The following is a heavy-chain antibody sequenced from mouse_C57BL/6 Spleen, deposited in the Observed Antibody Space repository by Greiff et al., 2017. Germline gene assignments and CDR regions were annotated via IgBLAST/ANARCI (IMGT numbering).Heavy chain of an antibody. J-gene: IGHJ2*01. V-gene: IGHV2-2*01. CDR1: GFSLTSYG. D-gene: IGHD2-4*01. CDR3: ARSYYDFLYYFDY. Sequence: VKLMESGPGLVQPSQSLSITCTVSGFSLTSYGVHWVRQSPGKGLEWLGVIWSGGSTDYNAAFISRLSISKDNSKSQVFFKMNSLQADDTAIYYCARSYYDFLYYFDYWGQGTTLTVSS. CDR2: IWSGGST.